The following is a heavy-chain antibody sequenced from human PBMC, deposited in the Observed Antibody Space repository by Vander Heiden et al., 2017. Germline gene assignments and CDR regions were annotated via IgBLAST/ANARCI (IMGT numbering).Heavy chain of an antibody. J-gene: IGHJ5*02. CDR3: ARDRYATMVLGGWFDP. CDR1: GFTFSSSG. V-gene: IGHV3-33*01. Sequence: QVQLVESGGGVVQLGRSLRLSCAASGFTFSSSGMHWVRQAPGKGLEWVAVIWYDGSNKYYADSVKGRFTISRDNSKNTLYLQMNSLRAEDTAVYYCARDRYATMVLGGWFDPWGQGTLVTVSS. CDR2: IWYDGSNK. D-gene: IGHD3-10*01.